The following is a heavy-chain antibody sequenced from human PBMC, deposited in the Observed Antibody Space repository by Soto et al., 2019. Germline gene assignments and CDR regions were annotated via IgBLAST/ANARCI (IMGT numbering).Heavy chain of an antibody. CDR2: INPSGGST. V-gene: IGHV1-46*01. CDR3: ARDFGLKYDPTISPEFDP. J-gene: IGHJ5*02. Sequence: GASVKVSCKASGYTFTSYYMHWVRQAPGQGLEWMGIINPSGGSTSYAQKFQGRVTMTRDTSTSTVYMELSSLRSEDTAVYYFARDFGLKYDPTISPEFDPRGQGTLVTVSS. D-gene: IGHD3-3*01. CDR1: GYTFTSYY.